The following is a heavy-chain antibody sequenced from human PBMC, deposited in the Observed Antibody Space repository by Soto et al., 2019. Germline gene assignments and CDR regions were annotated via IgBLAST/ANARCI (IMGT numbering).Heavy chain of an antibody. CDR2: IDPSDSQT. CDR1: GYSFAGYW. J-gene: IGHJ4*02. D-gene: IGHD3-22*01. V-gene: IGHV5-10-1*01. CDR3: ARQIYDSDTGPNFQYYFDS. Sequence: LKISCKGSGYSFAGYWITWVRQKPGKGLEWMGRIDPSDSQTYYSPSFRGHVTISVTKSITTVFLQWSSLRASDTAMYYCARQIYDSDTGPNFQYYFDSWGQGTPVTVAS.